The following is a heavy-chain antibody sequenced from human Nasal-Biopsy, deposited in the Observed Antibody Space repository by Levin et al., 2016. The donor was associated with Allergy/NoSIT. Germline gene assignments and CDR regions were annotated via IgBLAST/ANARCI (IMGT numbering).Heavy chain of an antibody. CDR3: ARRGPILVIIYDAFDL. V-gene: IGHV4-39*01. D-gene: IGHD3-10*01. Sequence: GSLRLSCTVSGGSIRGGSGTSYWAWIRQPPGQGLQWIGSIFLDGAAHCNESLEGRVTISVDSSQRQVSLRLTSVTAADTAVYYCARRGPILVIIYDAFDLWGQGTTVTVSS. CDR2: IFLDGAA. J-gene: IGHJ3*01. CDR1: GGSIRGGSGTSY.